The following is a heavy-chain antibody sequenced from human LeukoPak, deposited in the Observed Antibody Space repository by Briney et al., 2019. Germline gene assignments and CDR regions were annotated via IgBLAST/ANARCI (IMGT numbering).Heavy chain of an antibody. CDR3: ALGFTGYSSRWYWAD. J-gene: IGHJ4*02. D-gene: IGHD6-13*01. CDR2: INPNSGGT. V-gene: IGHV1-2*02. Sequence: ASVKVSCKASGYTFTGYYMHWVRQAPGQGLEWMGWINPNSGGTNYAQKFQGRVTMTRDTSISTAYMELSRLRSDDTAVYYCALGFTGYSSRWYWADWGQGTLVTVSS. CDR1: GYTFTGYY.